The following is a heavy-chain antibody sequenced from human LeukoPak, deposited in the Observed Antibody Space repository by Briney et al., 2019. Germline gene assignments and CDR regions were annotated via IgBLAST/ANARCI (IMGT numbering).Heavy chain of an antibody. D-gene: IGHD1-26*01. V-gene: IGHV1-2*02. Sequence: ASVKVSCKASGYTFTGYYMHWVRQAPGQGLEWMGWINPNSGGTNYAQRFQGRVTMTRDTSISTAYMELSRLRSDDTAVYYCASGIKSILVGAHDAFDIWGQGTMVTVSS. J-gene: IGHJ3*02. CDR2: INPNSGGT. CDR3: ASGIKSILVGAHDAFDI. CDR1: GYTFTGYY.